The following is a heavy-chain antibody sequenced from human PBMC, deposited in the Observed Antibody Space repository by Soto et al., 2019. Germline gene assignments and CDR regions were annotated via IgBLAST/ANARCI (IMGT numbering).Heavy chain of an antibody. CDR2: MNSDGSTT. J-gene: IGHJ4*02. CDR1: GFTFANHW. Sequence: PGGSLRLSCAVSGFTFANHWMHWVRQAPGKGLEWVSRMNSDGSTTDYADSVKGRFTVSRDNAKNTLYLQMNSLRAEDTAVYYCATAEVDYWGPGTLVNVS. V-gene: IGHV3-74*01. CDR3: ATAEVDY.